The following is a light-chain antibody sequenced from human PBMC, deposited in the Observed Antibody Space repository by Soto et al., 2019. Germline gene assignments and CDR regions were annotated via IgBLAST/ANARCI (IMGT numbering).Light chain of an antibody. CDR1: QSVSSTY. J-gene: IGKJ1*01. CDR2: AAS. CDR3: QQYGSSRLT. V-gene: IGKV3-20*01. Sequence: PGERATLSCRASQSVSSTYLAWYQQKPGQAPRPLISAASSRATGTPDRFSGSGSGTDFTLTISRLEPEDFALYYYQQYGSSRLTFGQGTKVEIK.